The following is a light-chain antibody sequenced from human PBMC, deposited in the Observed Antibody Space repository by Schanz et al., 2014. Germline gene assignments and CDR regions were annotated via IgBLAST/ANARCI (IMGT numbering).Light chain of an antibody. CDR3: QQYGSSPPT. J-gene: IGKJ3*01. Sequence: ELVLTQSPGTLSLSPGERATLSCRASQSVSSYLAWYQQKPGQAPRLLIYDASNRATGIPARFSGSGSGTDFTLTISSLEPEDFAVYYCQQYGSSPPTFGHGTKVDIK. V-gene: IGKV3-20*01. CDR2: DAS. CDR1: QSVSSY.